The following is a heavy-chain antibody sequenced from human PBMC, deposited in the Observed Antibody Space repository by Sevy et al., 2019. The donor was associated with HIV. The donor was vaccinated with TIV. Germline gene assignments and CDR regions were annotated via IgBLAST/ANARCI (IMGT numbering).Heavy chain of an antibody. V-gene: IGHV3-23*01. Sequence: GGSLRLSCAASGFTFSSYAMSWVRQAPGKGLEWVSAISGSGGSTYHADSVKGRFTISRDNSKNTLYLQMNSLRAEDTAVYYCAKVTYYYDSSGYYKGIFDYWGQRTLVTVSS. CDR3: AKVTYYYDSSGYYKGIFDY. D-gene: IGHD3-22*01. CDR2: ISGSGGST. J-gene: IGHJ4*02. CDR1: GFTFSSYA.